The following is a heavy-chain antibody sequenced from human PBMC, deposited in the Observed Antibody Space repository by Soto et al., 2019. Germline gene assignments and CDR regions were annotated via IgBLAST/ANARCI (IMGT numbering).Heavy chain of an antibody. CDR3: ASSEVTAYGDYLWFDP. CDR2: VIPIFGTK. J-gene: IGHJ5*02. CDR1: GGTFRRQA. D-gene: IGHD4-17*01. V-gene: IGHV1-69*12. Sequence: QVQLVQSGTEVKKPGSSVKVSCQASGGTFRRQALSWVRQAPGQGLEWMGGVIPIFGTKNYAQKFQGRVTLTADQSAGTVHMELSSLTYHDSAVYFSASSEVTAYGDYLWFDPWGQGTLVIVSS.